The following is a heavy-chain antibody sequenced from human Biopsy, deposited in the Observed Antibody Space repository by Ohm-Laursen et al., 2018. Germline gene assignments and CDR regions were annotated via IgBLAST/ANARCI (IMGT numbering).Heavy chain of an antibody. CDR1: GFSLSARGMC. CDR3: ARTPILIVSAGLVYRHRRHLQGMDV. CDR2: VDWDDYK. V-gene: IGHV2-70*11. Sequence: TQTLTLTFSFSGFSLSARGMCVSWIRQAPGKALEWLARVDWDDYKDYRASLQTKLSISKDTSNDQMVLTVNNVDPADTATYYCARTPILIVSAGLVYRHRRHLQGMDVWGQGIAVTVS. J-gene: IGHJ6*02. D-gene: IGHD6-13*01.